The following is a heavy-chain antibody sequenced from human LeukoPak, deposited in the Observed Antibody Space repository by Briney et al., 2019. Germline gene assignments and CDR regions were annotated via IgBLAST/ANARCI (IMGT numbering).Heavy chain of an antibody. Sequence: GGSLRLSCAASGFTFSTYSMNWVRQAPGKGLEWVSYISSSSSTIHYADSVKGRFTISRDNAKNSLYLQMNSLRAEDTAVYYCARDGHIVVDYSADYWGQGTLVTVSS. V-gene: IGHV3-48*04. CDR1: GFTFSTYS. CDR3: ARDGHIVVDYSADY. J-gene: IGHJ4*02. D-gene: IGHD2-21*01. CDR2: ISSSSSTI.